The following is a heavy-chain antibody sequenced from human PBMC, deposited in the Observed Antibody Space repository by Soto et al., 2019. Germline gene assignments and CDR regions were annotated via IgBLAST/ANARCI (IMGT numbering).Heavy chain of an antibody. V-gene: IGHV3-13*01. J-gene: IGHJ3*02. D-gene: IGHD4-17*01. CDR1: GFTFSAHD. Sequence: EVQLVESGGGLVQPGGSLRLSCAASGFTFSAHDMHWVRQAPGKGLEWVSCVAPSYDTYYTASVKGRFIISRENAKNSVYLQMNSLTAGDTAVYFCAREGLGDYNDAFDIWGQGTMVIVSS. CDR2: VAPSYDT. CDR3: AREGLGDYNDAFDI.